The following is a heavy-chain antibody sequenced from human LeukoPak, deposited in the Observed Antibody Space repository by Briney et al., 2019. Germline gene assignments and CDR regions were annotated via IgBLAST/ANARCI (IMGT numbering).Heavy chain of an antibody. V-gene: IGHV1-18*01. Sequence: ASVKVSCKASGYTFTSHGISWVRQAPGQGLEWMGWISVYNGNTNYAQKLQGRVTMTTDTSTSTAYMELRSLRSDDTAVYYCARVYGFWSNYYRYYFDLWGRGTLVTVSS. J-gene: IGHJ2*01. CDR1: GYTFTSHG. CDR3: ARVYGFWSNYYRYYFDL. CDR2: ISVYNGNT. D-gene: IGHD3-3*01.